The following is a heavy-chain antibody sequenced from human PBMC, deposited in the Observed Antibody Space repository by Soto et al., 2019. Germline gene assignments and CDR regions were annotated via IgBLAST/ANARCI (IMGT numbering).Heavy chain of an antibody. CDR3: ARGRITIFGVVRRDYYYGMDV. CDR1: GGTFSSYA. J-gene: IGHJ6*02. CDR2: IIPIFGTA. V-gene: IGHV1-69*06. Sequence: SVKVSCKASGGTFSSYAISWVRQAPGLGLEWMGGIIPIFGTANYAQKFQGRVTITADKSTSTAYMELSSLRSEDTAVYYCARGRITIFGVVRRDYYYGMDVWGQGTTVTVSS. D-gene: IGHD3-3*01.